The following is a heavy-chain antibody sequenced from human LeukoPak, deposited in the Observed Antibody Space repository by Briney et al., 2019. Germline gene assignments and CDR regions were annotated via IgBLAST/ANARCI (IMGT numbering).Heavy chain of an antibody. D-gene: IGHD3-22*01. CDR2: IYYSGST. CDR1: GGSISSGGYY. V-gene: IGHV4-31*03. CDR3: ARDSYYDSSGYRRGYVGL. J-gene: IGHJ2*01. Sequence: TVSLPCTVSGGSISSGGYYWSWIRQHPGKGLEWIGYIYYSGSTYYNPSLKSRVTISVDTSKNQFSLKLSSVTAADTAVYYCARDSYYDSSGYRRGYVGLRGRGVLVTVSS.